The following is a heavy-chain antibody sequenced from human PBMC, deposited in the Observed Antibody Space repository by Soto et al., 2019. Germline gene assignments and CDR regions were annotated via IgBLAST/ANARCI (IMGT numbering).Heavy chain of an antibody. Sequence: GESLKISCKGSGNSFTNYWVAWVRQMPGKGLEGMGIIYRGDSETXXSPSFQGXXTISVDKAISTXYLQWXSLEASDTAMYYCAVMVPLEYYFDYWGHGSLVTGSS. CDR1: GNSFTNYW. D-gene: IGHD3-10*01. V-gene: IGHV5-51*01. CDR3: AVMVPLEYYFDY. CDR2: IYRGDSET. J-gene: IGHJ4*01.